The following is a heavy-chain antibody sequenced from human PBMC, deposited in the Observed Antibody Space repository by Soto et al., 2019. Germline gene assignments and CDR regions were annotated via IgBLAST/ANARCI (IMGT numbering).Heavy chain of an antibody. CDR1: GFTFSDFY. CDR3: VRGGYSGYVIY. V-gene: IGHV3-11*01. D-gene: IGHD5-12*01. Sequence: QVQLVASGGGLVKPGGSLRLSCAASGFTFSDFYMSWIRQAPGKGLEWVSYISNSGSATYAESVEGRFTISRDNPKNSLYLQMNILRAEDAAMYYCVRGGYSGYVIYWGQGTLVTVSS. CDR2: ISNSGSAT. J-gene: IGHJ4*02.